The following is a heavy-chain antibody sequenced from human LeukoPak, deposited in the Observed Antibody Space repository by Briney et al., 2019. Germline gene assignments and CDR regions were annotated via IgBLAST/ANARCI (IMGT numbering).Heavy chain of an antibody. CDR3: ARGPPTEGYYYGMDV. D-gene: IGHD4-17*01. V-gene: IGHV3-30-3*01. Sequence: GGSLRLSCAASGFTFSSYAMPWVRQAPGKGLEWVAVISYDGSNKYYADSVKGRFTIPRDNSKNTLYLQMNSLRAEDTAVYYCARGPPTEGYYYGMDVWGQGTTVTVSS. CDR1: GFTFSSYA. J-gene: IGHJ6*02. CDR2: ISYDGSNK.